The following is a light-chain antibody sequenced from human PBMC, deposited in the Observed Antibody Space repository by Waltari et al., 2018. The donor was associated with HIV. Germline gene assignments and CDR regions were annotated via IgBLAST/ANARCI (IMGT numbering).Light chain of an antibody. CDR1: SSDVGGYNY. CDR2: DVN. V-gene: IGLV2-14*04. Sequence: GSPGQSITISCTGTSSDVGGYNYVSWHQQHPGKAPKLMIYDVNKRPSGISNRFSGSKSGNTASLTISGLQADDEADYYCSSYTSSSTWVFGGGTKLTVL. J-gene: IGLJ3*02. CDR3: SSYTSSSTWV.